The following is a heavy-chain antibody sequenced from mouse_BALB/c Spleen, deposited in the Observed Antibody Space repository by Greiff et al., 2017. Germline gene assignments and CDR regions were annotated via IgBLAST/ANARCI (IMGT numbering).Heavy chain of an antibody. V-gene: IGHV1S22*01. Sequence: LQHPGSELVRPGASVKLSCKASGYTFTSYWMHWVKQRPGQGLEWIGNIYPGSGSTNYDEKFKSKATLTVDTSSSTADMQLSSLTSEDSAVYYCTRGTTAPFAYWGQGTLVTVSA. J-gene: IGHJ3*01. D-gene: IGHD1-2*01. CDR1: GYTFTSYW. CDR3: TRGTTAPFAY. CDR2: IYPGSGST.